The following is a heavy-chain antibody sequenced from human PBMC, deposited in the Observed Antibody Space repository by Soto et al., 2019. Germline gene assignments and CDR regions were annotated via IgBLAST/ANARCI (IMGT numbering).Heavy chain of an antibody. J-gene: IGHJ2*01. CDR2: IIPIFGTV. CDR1: GGTFSNYP. D-gene: IGHD5-12*01. V-gene: IGHV1-69*12. Sequence: QVQLVQSGAEVKKPGSSVKVSCKASGGTFSNYPISWVRQAPGQGHEWMGGIIPIFGTVNYAQKFQGRVTITADESTSTAYMELSRLRSEDTAVYYCARGNHRWLQLWYFDLWGRGTLVTVSS. CDR3: ARGNHRWLQLWYFDL.